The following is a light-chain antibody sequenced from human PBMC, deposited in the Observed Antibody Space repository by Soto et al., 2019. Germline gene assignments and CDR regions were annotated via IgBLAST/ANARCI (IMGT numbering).Light chain of an antibody. CDR1: QSVDSS. Sequence: EIVMTQSPAIRSLSPGERATLSCRASQSVDSSLAWYQQKPGQAPRLLIHGASTRAPDIPARFIGSGSGKEFTLTISSLQSEDFAVYYCQQYYKWPRTFGQGTKVDIK. V-gene: IGKV3-15*01. J-gene: IGKJ1*01. CDR2: GAS. CDR3: QQYYKWPRT.